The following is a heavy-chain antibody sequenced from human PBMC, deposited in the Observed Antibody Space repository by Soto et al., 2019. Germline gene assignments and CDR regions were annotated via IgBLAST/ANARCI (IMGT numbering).Heavy chain of an antibody. Sequence: EVRLVESGGGLVQPGGSLRLSCAASGITISNYPMSWVRQAPGKGLDWVSGISGSGDTTYYADSAKGRITISRDISKNSLFLPLDSLRVEDSALYFCVKDDGGYPSTVLHWGQGTLVTVSP. V-gene: IGHV3-23*04. J-gene: IGHJ4*02. D-gene: IGHD4-17*01. CDR1: GITISNYP. CDR2: ISGSGDTT. CDR3: VKDDGGYPSTVLH.